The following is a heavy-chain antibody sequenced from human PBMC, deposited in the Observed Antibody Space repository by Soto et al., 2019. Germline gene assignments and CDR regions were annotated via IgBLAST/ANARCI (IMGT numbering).Heavy chain of an antibody. CDR1: GFTFSSYS. Sequence: VQLVESGGGVVQPGRSLRLSCAASGFTFSSYSMNWVRQSPGKGLEWVSSITGSSSIYYSDSVKGRFTISRDNAKNSVFLQMNSLRAEDTAVYYCARANRRYCSSTSCFHYFDYWGQGTLVTVSS. J-gene: IGHJ4*02. CDR3: ARANRRYCSSTSCFHYFDY. CDR2: ITGSSSI. V-gene: IGHV3-21*01. D-gene: IGHD2-2*01.